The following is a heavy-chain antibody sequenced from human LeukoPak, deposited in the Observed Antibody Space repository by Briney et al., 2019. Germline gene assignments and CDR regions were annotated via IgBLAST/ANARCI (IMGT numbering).Heavy chain of an antibody. Sequence: PGGCLRLSCAASGFTFSNAWMSWVRQAPGKGLEWVGRIKSKTDGGTTEYAAPVKGRFTTSRDDSKNTLCLQMDSLKTEDTAVYYWTTGGWFGELRMGDYWGEGTLVTVS. J-gene: IGHJ4*02. CDR1: GFTFSNAW. V-gene: IGHV3-15*01. D-gene: IGHD3-10*01. CDR3: TTGGWFGELRMGDY. CDR2: IKSKTDGGTT.